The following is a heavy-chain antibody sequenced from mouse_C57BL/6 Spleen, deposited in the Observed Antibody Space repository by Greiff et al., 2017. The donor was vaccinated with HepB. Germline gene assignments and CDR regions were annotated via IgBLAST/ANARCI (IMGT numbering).Heavy chain of an antibody. V-gene: IGHV5-16*01. CDR1: GFTFSDYY. J-gene: IGHJ4*01. CDR3: ARIWDGFDAMDY. Sequence: EVMLVESEGGLVQPGSSMKLSCTASGFTFSDYYMAWVRQVPEKGLEWVANINYDGSSTYYLDSLKSRFIISRDNAKNILYLQMSSLKSEDTATYYCARIWDGFDAMDYWGQGTSVTVSS. CDR2: INYDGSST. D-gene: IGHD4-1*01.